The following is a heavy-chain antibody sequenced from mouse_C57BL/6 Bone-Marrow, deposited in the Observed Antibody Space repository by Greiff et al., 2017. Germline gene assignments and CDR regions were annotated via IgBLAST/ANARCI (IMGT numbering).Heavy chain of an antibody. J-gene: IGHJ1*03. CDR1: GFTFSDYG. CDR2: ISSGSSTI. Sequence: EVHLLQSGGGLVKPGGSLKLSCAASGFTFSDYGMHWVRQAPEKGLEWVAYISSGSSTIYYADTVKGQFTISRDDAKNTLFLQMTSLRSEDTAMYYCARDFYGSVWGTGTTVTVAS. CDR3: ARDFYGSV. D-gene: IGHD1-1*01. V-gene: IGHV5-17*01.